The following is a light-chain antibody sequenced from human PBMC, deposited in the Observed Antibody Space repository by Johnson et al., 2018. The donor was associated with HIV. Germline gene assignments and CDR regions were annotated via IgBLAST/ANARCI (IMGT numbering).Light chain of an antibody. CDR2: DNN. V-gene: IGLV1-51*01. Sequence: QSVLTQPPSVSAAPGQKVTISCSGSSSNIGNNYVSWYQQLPGTAPKLLIYDNNKRPSGIPDRFSGSKSDTSATLGITGLQTGDEADYYCGTWDSSLSSYYGFGTGTKVTVL. CDR3: GTWDSSLSSYYG. CDR1: SSNIGNNY. J-gene: IGLJ1*01.